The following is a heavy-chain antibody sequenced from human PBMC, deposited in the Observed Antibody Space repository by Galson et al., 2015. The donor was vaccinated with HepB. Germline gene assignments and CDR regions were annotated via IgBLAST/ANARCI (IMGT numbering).Heavy chain of an antibody. J-gene: IGHJ4*02. CDR2: IDPGDSHT. D-gene: IGHD3-10*01. CDR3: ARLWFGEAGLDY. V-gene: IGHV5-10-1*01. CDR1: GYSFTTYW. Sequence: QSGAEVKKPGESLIISCKVSGYSFTTYWISWVRQMPGKGLEWVGRIDPGDSHTTYSPSFQGRVTFSVERSISTAYLLWTSLKASDTAIYYCARLWFGEAGLDYWGQGTLVTVSS.